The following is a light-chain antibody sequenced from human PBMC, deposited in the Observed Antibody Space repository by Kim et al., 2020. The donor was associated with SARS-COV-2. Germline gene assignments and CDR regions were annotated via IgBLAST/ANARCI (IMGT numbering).Light chain of an antibody. CDR2: GDN. CDR3: SAWDRSLNAAV. CDR1: SNNVGNQG. J-gene: IGLJ2*01. V-gene: IGLV10-54*04. Sequence: QTSTITGTGDSNNVGNQGASWLQLNQGHPPKVLSYGDNNRPSGISDRFSASRSGNTASLTISGLQPEDEADYFCSAWDRSLNAAVFGGGTKLAVL.